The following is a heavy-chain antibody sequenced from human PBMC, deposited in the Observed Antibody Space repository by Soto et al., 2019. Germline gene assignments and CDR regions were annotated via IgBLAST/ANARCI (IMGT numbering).Heavy chain of an antibody. CDR3: ARGSFGSTWYAYDY. CDR2: INADKDNT. CDR1: GYSFTSYV. J-gene: IGHJ4*02. D-gene: IGHD6-13*01. V-gene: IGHV1-3*01. Sequence: QVQLVQSGAEVKKPGASVKISCKASGYSFTSYVNHWVRQAPGQRLEWMGLINADKDNTRYSQPFQGRVTFLRDTSASTAYMELTRLRSEDTAVYYCARGSFGSTWYAYDYWGLGTRVTVSP.